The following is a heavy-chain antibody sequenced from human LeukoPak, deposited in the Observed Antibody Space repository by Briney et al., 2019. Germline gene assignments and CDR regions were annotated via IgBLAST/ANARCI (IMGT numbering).Heavy chain of an antibody. Sequence: ASVKVSCKASGYTFTGYYMHWVRQAPGQGLEWMGWINPNSGGTNYAQKFQGRVTMTRDTSISTAYMELSRLRSDDTAVYYCASYPIGYSSSWYYFDYWGQGTLVTVSS. V-gene: IGHV1-2*02. D-gene: IGHD6-13*01. CDR2: INPNSGGT. CDR3: ASYPIGYSSSWYYFDY. J-gene: IGHJ4*02. CDR1: GYTFTGYY.